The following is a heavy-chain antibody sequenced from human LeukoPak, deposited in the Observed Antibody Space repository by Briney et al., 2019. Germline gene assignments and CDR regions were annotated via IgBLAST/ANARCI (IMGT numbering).Heavy chain of an antibody. D-gene: IGHD3-22*01. CDR3: ARGAMIVAY. V-gene: IGHV4-34*01. CDR1: GGSISSYY. CDR2: INHSGST. J-gene: IGHJ4*02. Sequence: PSETLSLTCTVSGGSISSYYWSWIRQPPGKGLEWIGEINHSGSTNYNPSLKSRVTISVDTSKNQFSLKLSSVTAADTAVYYCARGAMIVAYWGQGTLVTVSS.